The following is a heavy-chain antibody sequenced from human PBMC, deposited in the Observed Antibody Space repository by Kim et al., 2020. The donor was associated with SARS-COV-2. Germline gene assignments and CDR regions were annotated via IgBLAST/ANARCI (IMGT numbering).Heavy chain of an antibody. CDR2: IYPGDSDT. CDR1: GYNLTTYR. V-gene: IGHV5-51*01. CDR3: ARSAGPYDYYFDN. Sequence: KTPWQGTGYNLTTYRPGWVRQVPGKGLEWMGIIYPGDSDTRYSPSFQGQVTISADTSTTTAYLQWSSLKASDTAMYYCARSAGPYDYYFDNW. D-gene: IGHD3-16*01. J-gene: IGHJ3*02.